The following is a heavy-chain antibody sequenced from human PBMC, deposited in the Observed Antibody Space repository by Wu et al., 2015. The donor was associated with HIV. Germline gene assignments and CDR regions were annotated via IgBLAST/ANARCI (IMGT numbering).Heavy chain of an antibody. CDR1: GGTFSSYA. CDR2: IIPIFGTA. Sequence: QVQLVQSGAEVKKPGSSVKVSCKASGGTFSSYAISWVRQAPGQGLEWMGGIIPIFGTANYAQKFQGRVTITTDESTSTAYMELSSLRSEDTAVYYCAVWFGDPTLPLDAFDIWGQGDNGHRLF. D-gene: IGHD3-10*01. V-gene: IGHV1-69*05. J-gene: IGHJ3*02. CDR3: AVWFGDPTLPLDAFDI.